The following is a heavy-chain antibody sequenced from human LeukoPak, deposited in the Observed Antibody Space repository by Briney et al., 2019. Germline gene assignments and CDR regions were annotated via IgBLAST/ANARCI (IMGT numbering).Heavy chain of an antibody. V-gene: IGHV3-53*01. D-gene: IGHD3-22*01. CDR2: IYDDETT. Sequence: GGSLRLSCAASGFTVNNNYMIWVRQAPGKGLEWVSVIYDDETTYYADSAKGRFATSRDNSKNTLYLHMDSLRAEDTAVYYCARREINGYYLSWGQGTLVTVSS. CDR1: GFTVNNNY. J-gene: IGHJ5*02. CDR3: ARREINGYYLS.